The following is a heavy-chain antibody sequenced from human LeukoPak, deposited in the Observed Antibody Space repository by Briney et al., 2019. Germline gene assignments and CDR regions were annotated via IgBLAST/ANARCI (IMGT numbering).Heavy chain of an antibody. CDR1: GYTFTVSH. Sequence: AAAKVSRKASGYTFTVSHTRGVRHTPGQGREWMAWVNPNSGGTSYAQKFRGRVTTTRETSISTVYSKLSTRPADEPATNYCARVESTEGSVWSREFDYWGQGTLVTVSS. CDR3: ARVESTEGSVWSREFDY. CDR2: VNPNSGGT. J-gene: IGHJ4*02. D-gene: IGHD6-13*01. V-gene: IGHV1-2*02.